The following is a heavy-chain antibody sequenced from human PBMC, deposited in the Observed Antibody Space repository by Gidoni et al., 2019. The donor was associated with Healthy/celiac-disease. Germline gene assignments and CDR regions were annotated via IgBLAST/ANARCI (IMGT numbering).Heavy chain of an antibody. J-gene: IGHJ5*02. CDR3: ARDRAYVDTAMVRSNWFDP. CDR1: GYSISSGYY. Sequence: QVQLQESGPGLVKPSETLSLTCTVSGYSISSGYYWGWIRPPPGKGLEWIGSIYHSGGTYYNPSLKSRVTISVDTSKNQFSLKLSSVTAADTAVYYCARDRAYVDTAMVRSNWFDPWGQGTLVTVSS. CDR2: IYHSGGT. D-gene: IGHD5-18*01. V-gene: IGHV4-38-2*02.